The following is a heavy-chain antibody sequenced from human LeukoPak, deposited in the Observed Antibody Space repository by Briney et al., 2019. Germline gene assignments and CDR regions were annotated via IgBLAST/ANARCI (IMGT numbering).Heavy chain of an antibody. D-gene: IGHD1-26*01. Sequence: PGGSLRLSCAASGFTFSSYWMHWVRHTPGKGLVWVSRIKGDGSSTSYADSVKGRFTISRDNAKNSLYLQMNSLRAEDTAFYYCAREVRRGSDYFDYWGQGTLVTVSS. CDR3: AREVRRGSDYFDY. V-gene: IGHV3-74*01. CDR2: IKGDGSST. J-gene: IGHJ4*02. CDR1: GFTFSSYW.